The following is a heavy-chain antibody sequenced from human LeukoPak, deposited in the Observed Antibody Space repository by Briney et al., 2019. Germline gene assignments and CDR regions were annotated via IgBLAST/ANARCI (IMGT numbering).Heavy chain of an antibody. Sequence: GGSLRLSCAAPGFTFSSHFMNWVRQAPGKGLEWVSLSSPGTDTYYADSVKGRFTISRDNARNSLYLQMNSLSAEDTAVYYCARERYSRSSHDALDLWGQGTMVTVSS. D-gene: IGHD6-6*01. V-gene: IGHV3-21*01. CDR1: GFTFSSHF. CDR3: ARERYSRSSHDALDL. J-gene: IGHJ3*01. CDR2: SSPGTDT.